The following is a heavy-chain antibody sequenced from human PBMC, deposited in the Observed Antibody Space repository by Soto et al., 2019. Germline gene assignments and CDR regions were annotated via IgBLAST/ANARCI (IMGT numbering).Heavy chain of an antibody. V-gene: IGHV4-59*01. CDR1: GGSISSYY. CDR3: ARSSYSYGYYWFDP. D-gene: IGHD5-18*01. J-gene: IGHJ5*02. CDR2: IYYSGST. Sequence: PSETLSLTCTVSGGSISSYYWSWIRQPPGKGLEWIGYIYYSGSTNYNPSLKSRVTISVDTSKNQFSLKLSSVTAADTAVYYCARSSYSYGYYWFDPWGQGTLVTVSS.